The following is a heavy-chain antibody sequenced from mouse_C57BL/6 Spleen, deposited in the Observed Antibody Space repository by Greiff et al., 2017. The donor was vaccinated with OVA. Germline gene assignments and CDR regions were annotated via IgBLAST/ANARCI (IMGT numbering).Heavy chain of an antibody. CDR3: TRDSSSYYAMDY. D-gene: IGHD1-2*01. V-gene: IGHV5-9-1*02. Sequence: EVKLMESGAGLVKPGGSLKLSCAASGFTFSSYAMSWVRQTPEKRLEWVAYISSGGDYIYYADTVKGRFTISSDNARNTLYLQMSSLKSEDTAMYYCTRDSSSYYAMDYWGQGTSVTVSS. CDR1: GFTFSSYA. J-gene: IGHJ4*01. CDR2: ISSGGDYI.